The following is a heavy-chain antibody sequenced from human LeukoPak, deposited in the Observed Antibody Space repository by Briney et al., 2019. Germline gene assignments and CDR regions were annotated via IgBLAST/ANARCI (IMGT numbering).Heavy chain of an antibody. CDR3: AKDGGPYGSGSLLGY. D-gene: IGHD3-10*01. J-gene: IGHJ4*02. V-gene: IGHV3-30*18. Sequence: GGSLRLSCAASGFTFSSYGMHWVRQAPGKGLEWVAVISYDGSNKYYADSVKGRFAISRDNSKNTLYLQMNSLRAEDTAVYYCAKDGGPYGSGSLLGYWGQGTLVTVSS. CDR2: ISYDGSNK. CDR1: GFTFSSYG.